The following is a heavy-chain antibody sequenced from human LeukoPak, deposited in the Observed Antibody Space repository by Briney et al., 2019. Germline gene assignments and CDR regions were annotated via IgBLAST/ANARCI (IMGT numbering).Heavy chain of an antibody. V-gene: IGHV3-21*01. CDR3: ARGRIDSGYGVAFDI. D-gene: IGHD3-10*01. J-gene: IGHJ3*02. CDR2: ISSSSSYI. CDR1: GFTFSSYS. Sequence: AGGSLRLSCAASGFTFSSYSMNWVRQAPGKGLEWVSSISSSSSYIYYADSVKGRFTISRDNAKNSLYLQMNSLRAEDTAVYYCARGRIDSGYGVAFDIWGQGTMVTVSS.